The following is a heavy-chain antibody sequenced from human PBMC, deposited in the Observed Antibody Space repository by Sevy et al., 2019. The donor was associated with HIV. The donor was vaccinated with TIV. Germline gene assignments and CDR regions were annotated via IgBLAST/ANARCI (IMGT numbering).Heavy chain of an antibody. J-gene: IGHJ3*02. CDR1: GGSFSGYY. V-gene: IGHV4-34*01. CDR3: ARHGSAPSCSHAFDI. Sequence: SETLSLTCAVYGGSFSGYYWSWIRQPPGKGLEWIGEINHSGSTNYNTSLKTRVTIPVDTSKNQLSLKLSSVTAADTAVYYCARHGSAPSCSHAFDIWGQGTMVTVSS. CDR2: INHSGST. D-gene: IGHD2-2*01.